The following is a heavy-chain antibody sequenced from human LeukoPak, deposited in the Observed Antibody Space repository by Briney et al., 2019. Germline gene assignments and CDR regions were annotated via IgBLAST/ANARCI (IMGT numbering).Heavy chain of an antibody. CDR1: GFTFSSYW. D-gene: IGHD5-18*01. CDR2: ISGSGGST. Sequence: GGSLRLSCAASGFTFSSYWMTWVRQAPGKGLEWVSAISGSGGSTYYADSVKGRFTISRDNSKNTLYLQMNSLRAEDTAVYYCAKAGYSYGSSYYYYYMDVWGKGTTVTVSS. CDR3: AKAGYSYGSSYYYYYMDV. J-gene: IGHJ6*03. V-gene: IGHV3-23*01.